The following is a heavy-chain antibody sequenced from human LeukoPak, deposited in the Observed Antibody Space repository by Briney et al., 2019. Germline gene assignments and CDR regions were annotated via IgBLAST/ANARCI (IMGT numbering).Heavy chain of an antibody. V-gene: IGHV3-21*01. D-gene: IGHD3-22*01. CDR2: ISGSSSYI. J-gene: IGHJ5*02. Sequence: GGSLRLSCAASGFTLSSYSMNWVRQAPGKGLEWVSSISGSSSYIYYADSVKGRFTISRDNAKNSLYLQMNSLRAEDTAVYYCARDYYDSSGSSWFDPWGQGTLVTVSS. CDR3: ARDYYDSSGSSWFDP. CDR1: GFTLSSYS.